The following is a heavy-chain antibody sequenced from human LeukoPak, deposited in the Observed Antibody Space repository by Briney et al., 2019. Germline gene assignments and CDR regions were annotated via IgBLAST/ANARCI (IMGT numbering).Heavy chain of an antibody. CDR3: ARDGGTYTHDWYFDL. J-gene: IGHJ2*01. CDR2: ISSSSSYI. CDR1: GFTFSSYS. D-gene: IGHD2-2*02. Sequence: GGSLRLSYAASGFTFSSYSMNWVRQAPGKGLEWVSSISSSSSYIYYADSVKGRFTISRDNAKNSLYLQMNNLRADDTAVYYCARDGGTYTHDWYFDLWGRGTQVTVSS. V-gene: IGHV3-21*01.